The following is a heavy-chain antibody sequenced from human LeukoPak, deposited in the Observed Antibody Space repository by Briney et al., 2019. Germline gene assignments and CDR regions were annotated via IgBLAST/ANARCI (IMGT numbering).Heavy chain of an antibody. J-gene: IGHJ6*03. CDR2: ISSSGSTI. CDR1: GFTFSSYE. CDR3: ARDEITMVRGVNYYYYMDV. D-gene: IGHD3-10*01. V-gene: IGHV3-48*03. Sequence: QSGWSLRLSCAASGFTFSSYEMNWVRQAPGKGLEWVSYISSSGSTIYYADSVKGRFTISRDNAKNSLYLQMNSLRAEDTAVYYCARDEITMVRGVNYYYYMDVWGKGTTVTVSS.